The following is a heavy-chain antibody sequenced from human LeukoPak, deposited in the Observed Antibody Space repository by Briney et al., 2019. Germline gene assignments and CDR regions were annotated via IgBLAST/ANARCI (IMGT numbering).Heavy chain of an antibody. CDR2: INPNSGGT. V-gene: IGHV1-2*02. J-gene: IGHJ4*02. D-gene: IGHD3-10*01. CDR3: ARDSMVRGVIIRVGY. Sequence: ASVKASCKASGYTFTGYYMHWVRQAPGQGLEWMGWINPNSGGTNYAQKFQGRVTMTRDTSISTAYMELSRLRSDDTAVYYCARDSMVRGVIIRVGYWGQGTLVTVSS. CDR1: GYTFTGYY.